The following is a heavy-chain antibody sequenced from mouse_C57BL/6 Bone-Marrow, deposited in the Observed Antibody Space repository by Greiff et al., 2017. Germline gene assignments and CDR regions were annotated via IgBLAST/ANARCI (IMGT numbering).Heavy chain of an antibody. D-gene: IGHD1-1*01. CDR1: GYTFTDYE. CDR2: IDPETGGT. V-gene: IGHV1-15*01. J-gene: IGHJ2*01. CDR3: TRGATVVAVDY. Sequence: VQLQQSGAELVRPGASVTLSCKASGYTFTDYEMHWVKQTPVHGLEWIGAIDPETGGTAYNQKFKGKAILTADKSSSTAYMELRGLTSEDSAVYYCTRGATVVAVDYWGQGTTLTVSS.